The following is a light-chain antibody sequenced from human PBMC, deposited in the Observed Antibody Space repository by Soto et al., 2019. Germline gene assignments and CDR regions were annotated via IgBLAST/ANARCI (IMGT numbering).Light chain of an antibody. Sequence: SYELTQPPSGSVAPGNTARITCESTTIRCYSVHWYLLRPRQAPVLVMSYDTDRASGISERFSGCNSGNTATLTISRVEGRDEAEYYCQVFDRSSDLVLFGGGTKLTVL. CDR1: TIRCYS. CDR3: QVFDRSSDLVL. CDR2: YDT. J-gene: IGLJ2*01. V-gene: IGLV3-21*04.